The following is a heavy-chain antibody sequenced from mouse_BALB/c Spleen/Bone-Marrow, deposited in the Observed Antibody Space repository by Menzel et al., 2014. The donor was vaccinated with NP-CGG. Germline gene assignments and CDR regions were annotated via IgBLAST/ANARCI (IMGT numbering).Heavy chain of an antibody. CDR2: IDTSDSYT. D-gene: IGHD2-4*01. CDR1: GYTFTDNW. J-gene: IGHJ4*01. CDR3: ARGGHDFSLDY. Sequence: VQLQQSGAELGMPGASVKMSCKASGYTFTDNWIYWVKQGPGQGLEWIGAIDTSDSYTNYNQKFMGKASLTVDASSSTAYMQVSSLTSDDSAVYYCARGGHDFSLDYWGHGTSVTVPS. V-gene: IGHV1-69*01.